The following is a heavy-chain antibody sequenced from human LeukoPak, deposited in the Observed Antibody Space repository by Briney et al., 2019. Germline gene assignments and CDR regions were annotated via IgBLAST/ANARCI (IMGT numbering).Heavy chain of an antibody. V-gene: IGHV3-20*04. CDR2: NNWNGGST. Sequence: GGSLRLSCAASAFTFDDYGMSWVRQAPGKGLEWVSANNWNGGSTGYADSVKGRFTISRDNAKNSLYLQMDSLRAEDTAFYYCARSLGITSFPGGFDLWGRGALVTVSS. J-gene: IGHJ2*01. CDR1: AFTFDDYG. CDR3: ARSLGITSFPGGFDL. D-gene: IGHD3-3*01.